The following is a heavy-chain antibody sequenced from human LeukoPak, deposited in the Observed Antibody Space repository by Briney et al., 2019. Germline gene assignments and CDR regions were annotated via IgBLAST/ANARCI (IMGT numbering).Heavy chain of an antibody. V-gene: IGHV3-30*04. J-gene: IGHJ3*02. Sequence: PGGSLRLSCAASGITFSSYAMHWVRQAPGEGLEWVAVISYDGGHKFYADSVKGRFTISRDTSSNILYLQMNSLRAEDTAVYYCAKPRQLRFFPDAFDIWGQGTMVTVSS. CDR2: ISYDGGHK. CDR1: GITFSSYA. D-gene: IGHD3-3*01. CDR3: AKPRQLRFFPDAFDI.